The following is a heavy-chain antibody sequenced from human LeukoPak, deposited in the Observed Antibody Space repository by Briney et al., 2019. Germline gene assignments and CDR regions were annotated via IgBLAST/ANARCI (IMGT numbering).Heavy chain of an antibody. Sequence: PGGSLRLSCTASGFTFGDYAMSWVRQAPGKGLEWVGFTRSKAYGGTTEYAASVKGRFTISRDDSKSIAYLQMNSLKTEDTAVYYCTRGSGRRVDYWGQGTLVTVSS. CDR2: TRSKAYGGTT. CDR3: TRGSGRRVDY. V-gene: IGHV3-49*04. CDR1: GFTFGDYA. J-gene: IGHJ4*02. D-gene: IGHD3-3*01.